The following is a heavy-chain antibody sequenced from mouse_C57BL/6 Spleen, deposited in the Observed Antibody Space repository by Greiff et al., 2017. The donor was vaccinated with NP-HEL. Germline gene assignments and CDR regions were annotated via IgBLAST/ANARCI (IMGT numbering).Heavy chain of an antibody. CDR1: GYTFTSYW. D-gene: IGHD1-1*01. V-gene: IGHV1-64*01. CDR3: ARESYGSSYGYFDY. Sequence: QVQLQQPGAELVKPGASVKLSCKASGYTFTSYWMHWVKQRPGQGLEWIGMIHPNSGSTNYNEKFKSKATLTVDKSSSTAYMHLSSLTSEDSAVYYCARESYGSSYGYFDYWGQGTTLTVSS. CDR2: IHPNSGST. J-gene: IGHJ2*01.